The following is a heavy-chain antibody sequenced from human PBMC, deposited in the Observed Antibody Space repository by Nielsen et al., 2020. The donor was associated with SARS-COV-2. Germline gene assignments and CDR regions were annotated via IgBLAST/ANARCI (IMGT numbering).Heavy chain of an antibody. CDR2: ISYDGNE. V-gene: IGHV3-30-3*02. CDR3: AKNCSGGSCLTP. Sequence: VRQAPGKGLEWITIISYDGNEHYADSVKGRFTISRDNSKNTLYLQMNSLRAEDTAVYYCAKNCSGGSCLTPWGQGTLVTVSS. J-gene: IGHJ5*02. D-gene: IGHD2-15*01.